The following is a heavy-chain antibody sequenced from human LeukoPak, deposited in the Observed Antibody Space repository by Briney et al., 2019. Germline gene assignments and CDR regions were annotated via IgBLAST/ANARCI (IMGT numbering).Heavy chain of an antibody. J-gene: IGHJ3*02. D-gene: IGHD3-22*01. V-gene: IGHV3-30-3*01. CDR2: ISYDGSNK. Sequence: GGSLRLSCAASGFTFSSYAMHWVRQAPGKGLEWVAVISYDGSNKYYADSVKGRFTISRDNSKNTLYLQMNSLRAEDTAVYYCARASSMIVVASPVDIWGQGTMVTVSS. CDR1: GFTFSSYA. CDR3: ARASSMIVVASPVDI.